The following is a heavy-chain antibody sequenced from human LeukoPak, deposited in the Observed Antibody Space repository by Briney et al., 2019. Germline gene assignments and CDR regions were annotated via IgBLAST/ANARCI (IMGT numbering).Heavy chain of an antibody. V-gene: IGHV4-30-2*01. CDR3: ARGLHVWGSYRYRSAETDY. CDR1: GGSISSGGYS. Sequence: PSQTLSLTCAVSGGSISSGGYSWSWIRQPPGKGLEWIGYIYHSGSTYYNPSLKSRVTISVDRSKNQFSLKLSSVTAADTAVYYCARGLHVWGSYRYRSAETDYWGQGTLVTVSS. CDR2: IYHSGST. J-gene: IGHJ4*02. D-gene: IGHD3-16*02.